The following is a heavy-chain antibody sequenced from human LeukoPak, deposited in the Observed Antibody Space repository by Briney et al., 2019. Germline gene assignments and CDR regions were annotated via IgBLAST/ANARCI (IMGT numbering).Heavy chain of an antibody. Sequence: PSETLSLTCAVFGGSISNYFWSWIRQPPGKGLEWIGYIYYSGSTNYNPSLKSRVTISVDTSKNQFSLKLSSVTAADTAVYYCAREGSGYTFDYWGQGTLVTVSS. CDR1: GGSISNYF. D-gene: IGHD3-22*01. CDR2: IYYSGST. J-gene: IGHJ4*02. CDR3: AREGSGYTFDY. V-gene: IGHV4-59*01.